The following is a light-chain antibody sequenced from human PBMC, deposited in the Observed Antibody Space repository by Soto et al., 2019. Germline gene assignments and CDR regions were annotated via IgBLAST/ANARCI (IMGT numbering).Light chain of an antibody. V-gene: IGKV3-11*01. CDR3: QQRSTWAYLS. CDR1: QSVSGY. J-gene: IGKJ4*01. Sequence: EIVLTQSPDTLSLSPGERATLSCRASQSVSGYFGWYQQKPGQAPRLLIYDASNRAYGVPARFRGSGSGTNFPLTIASLEPADFPVYYCQQRSTWAYLSFGGGTRV. CDR2: DAS.